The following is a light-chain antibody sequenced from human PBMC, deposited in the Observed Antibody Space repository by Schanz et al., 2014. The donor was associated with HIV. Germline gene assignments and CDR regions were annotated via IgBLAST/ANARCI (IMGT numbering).Light chain of an antibody. J-gene: IGLJ3*02. CDR1: SSDVGGYDY. Sequence: QSVLTQPPSASGSPGQSVTISCTGTSSDVGGYDYVSWYQQHPGKAPKLMIYEVSKRPAGVSDRFSGSKSGNMASLTISGVQPEDEGHYYCTSSTTDNTLFGDGTKLTVL. V-gene: IGLV2-8*01. CDR2: EVS. CDR3: TSSTTDNTL.